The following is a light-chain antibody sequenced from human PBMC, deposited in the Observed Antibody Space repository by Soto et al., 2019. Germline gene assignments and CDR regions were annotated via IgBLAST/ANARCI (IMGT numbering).Light chain of an antibody. CDR1: QSISSW. J-gene: IGKJ3*01. V-gene: IGKV1-5*03. CDR2: KAS. CDR3: QHYNSYSLT. Sequence: DIQMTQSPSTLSASVGDRVTITCRASQSISSWLAWYQQKPGKAPKLLIYKASSLESGVPSRFSGSGSGTEFTLTISSLKPDDFATYYCQHYNSYSLTFGPGTKVDIK.